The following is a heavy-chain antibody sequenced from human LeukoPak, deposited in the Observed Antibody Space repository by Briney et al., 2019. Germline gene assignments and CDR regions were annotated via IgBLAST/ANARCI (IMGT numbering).Heavy chain of an antibody. CDR3: AKLGGTARFDP. J-gene: IGHJ5*02. V-gene: IGHV3-7*01. CDR2: IKQDGSEK. Sequence: PGESLKISCGASGFTFTTYWMSWVRQAPGRGLEWVANIKQDGSEKDYVDSVKGRFTISRDNAKNSLYLQMTNLRAEDTAMYYCAKLGGTARFDPWGQGTLVTVSS. D-gene: IGHD1-7*01. CDR1: GFTFTTYW.